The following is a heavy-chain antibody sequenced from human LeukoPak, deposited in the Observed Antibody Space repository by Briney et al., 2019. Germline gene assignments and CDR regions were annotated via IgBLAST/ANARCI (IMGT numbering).Heavy chain of an antibody. CDR3: ARGGLNAFDL. CDR2: IYSGGAT. Sequence: LPGGSLRLSCAASGFTVSSNYMSWVRQAPGEGLEWVSVIYSGGATYHADSVKGRFTISRDNSKNTLYLQMNSLRGEDTAAYYCARGGLNAFDLWGQGTMVTVSS. V-gene: IGHV3-53*01. D-gene: IGHD1-26*01. CDR1: GFTVSSNY. J-gene: IGHJ3*01.